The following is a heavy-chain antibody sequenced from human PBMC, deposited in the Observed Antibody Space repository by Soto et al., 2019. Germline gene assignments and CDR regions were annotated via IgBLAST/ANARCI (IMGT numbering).Heavy chain of an antibody. CDR1: GGTFSSYA. V-gene: IGHV1-69*06. CDR2: IIAIFGTA. J-gene: IGHJ3*02. D-gene: IGHD3-22*01. Sequence: SVKVSCKACGGTFSSYAISWVRQATGQGLEWMGGIIAIFGTATYAQKCQGRVTITADKSTSTAYMELSSLRSEDTDVYYCAREGVYYYDSSGYYHDAFDIWG. CDR3: AREGVYYYDSSGYYHDAFDI.